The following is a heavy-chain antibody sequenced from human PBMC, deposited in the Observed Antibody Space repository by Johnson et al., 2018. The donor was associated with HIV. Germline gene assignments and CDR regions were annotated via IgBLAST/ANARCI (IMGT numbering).Heavy chain of an antibody. CDR2: IGTAGDT. CDR1: GFTFSSYD. CDR3: AKRYDLGFGAWDAFDI. Sequence: VQLLESGGGLVQPGGSLRLSCAASGFTFSSYDMHWVRQATGKGLEWVSAIGTAGDTYYPGSVKGRFTISRENAKNSLYLQMNSLRAEDTAVYYCAKRYDLGFGAWDAFDIWGQGTMVTVSS. J-gene: IGHJ3*02. V-gene: IGHV3-13*01. D-gene: IGHD5-12*01.